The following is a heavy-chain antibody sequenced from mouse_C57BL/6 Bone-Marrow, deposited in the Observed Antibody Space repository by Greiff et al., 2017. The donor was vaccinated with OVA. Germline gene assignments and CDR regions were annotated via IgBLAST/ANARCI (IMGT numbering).Heavy chain of an antibody. CDR1: GYTFTSYW. J-gene: IGHJ2*01. V-gene: IGHV1-61*01. Sequence: QVQLQQSGAELVRPGSSVKLSCKASGYTFTSYWMDWVKQRPGKGLEWIGNIYPSDSETHYNQKFKDKATLTVDKSSSTVYLQLSSLTSEDSAVEFCARRTFDYWGQGTTLTVSS. CDR2: IYPSDSET. CDR3: ARRTFDY.